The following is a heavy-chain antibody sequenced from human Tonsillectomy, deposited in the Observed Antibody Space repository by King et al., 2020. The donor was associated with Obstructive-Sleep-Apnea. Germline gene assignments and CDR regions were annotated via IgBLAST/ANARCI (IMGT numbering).Heavy chain of an antibody. CDR2: IYYSGST. D-gene: IGHD2-2*01. CDR1: GGSISSGGYY. CDR3: ARLKGVVPAAMLDY. J-gene: IGHJ4*02. V-gene: IGHV4-31*03. Sequence: VQLQESGPGLVKPSQTLSLTCTVSGGSISSGGYYWSCIRQHPGKGLEWIGYIYYSGSTYYNPSLKSRVTISVDTSKNQFSLKLSSVTAADTAVYYCARLKGVVPAAMLDYWGQGTLVTVSS.